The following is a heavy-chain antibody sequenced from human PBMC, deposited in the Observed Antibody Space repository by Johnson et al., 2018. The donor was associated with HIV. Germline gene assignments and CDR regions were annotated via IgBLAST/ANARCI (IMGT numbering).Heavy chain of an antibody. CDR3: VRGIVVVVAAGRADAFDI. CDR1: GFTFDEYG. V-gene: IGHV3-20*04. J-gene: IGHJ3*02. Sequence: VQLVESGGGLVQPGGSLRLSCEVSGFTFDEYGMSWVRQAPGKGLEWVSGINWNGGSKDYADSVKGRFTISRDNAKNSLYLQMNSLRAEDTALYYCVRGIVVVVAAGRADAFDIWGQGTMVTVSS. CDR2: INWNGGSK. D-gene: IGHD2-15*01.